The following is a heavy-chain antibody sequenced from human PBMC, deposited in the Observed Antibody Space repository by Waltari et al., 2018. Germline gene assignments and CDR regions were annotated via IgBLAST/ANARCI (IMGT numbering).Heavy chain of an antibody. CDR2: INGRQMPHS. CDR3: ARTSASGGY. V-gene: IGHV4-4*09. Sequence: QVQLRESGPGVLMPSETLSLICVFSGGSIPGRDYSWVRQSPGNGLEWIGLINGRQMPHSTYNPSLKSRLNISLDTSNHQFSLKMTSVTAADTAVYFCARTSASGGYWGPGTVVTVSS. CDR1: GGSIPGRD. D-gene: IGHD3-10*01. J-gene: IGHJ4*02.